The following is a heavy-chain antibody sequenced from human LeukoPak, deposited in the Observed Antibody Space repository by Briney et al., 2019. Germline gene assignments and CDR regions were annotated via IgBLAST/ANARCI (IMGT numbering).Heavy chain of an antibody. V-gene: IGHV3-49*03. D-gene: IGHD1-1*01. CDR2: IRSKAYGGTT. J-gene: IGHJ4*02. Sequence: LSLTCTVSGGSISSYYWSWIRQPPGKGLEWVGFIRSKAYGGTTEYAASVKGRFTISRDDSKSIAYLQMNSLKTEDTAVYYCTRDFRYGDYWGQGTLVTVSS. CDR3: TRDFRYGDY. CDR1: GGSISSYY.